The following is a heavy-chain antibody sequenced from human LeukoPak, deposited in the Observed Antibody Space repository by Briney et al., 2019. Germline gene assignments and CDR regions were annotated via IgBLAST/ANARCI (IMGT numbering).Heavy chain of an antibody. V-gene: IGHV3-7*01. CDR3: AREMVQYDFWSPYYMDV. J-gene: IGHJ6*03. Sequence: GGSLRLSCAAYGFTFSSYWMSWVRQAPGKGLEWVANIKQDGSEKYYVDSVKGRFTISRDNAKNSLNLQMNSLRAEDTAVYYCAREMVQYDFWSPYYMDVWGKGTTVTVSS. CDR2: IKQDGSEK. CDR1: GFTFSSYW. D-gene: IGHD3-3*01.